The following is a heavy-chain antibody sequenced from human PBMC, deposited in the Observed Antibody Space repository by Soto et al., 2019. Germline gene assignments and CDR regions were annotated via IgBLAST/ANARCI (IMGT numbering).Heavy chain of an antibody. Sequence: ASVKVSCKAAGYTFTSYYMHWVRQAPGQGLEWMGFINPSGGITTYAQKFQARVTMTSDTSTSTVYMELRTLKSEDTAVYYCARRSIFTWSDAFDIWGQGTMVPVSS. D-gene: IGHD3-3*01. J-gene: IGHJ3*02. CDR2: INPSGGIT. V-gene: IGHV1-46*01. CDR1: GYTFTSYY. CDR3: ARRSIFTWSDAFDI.